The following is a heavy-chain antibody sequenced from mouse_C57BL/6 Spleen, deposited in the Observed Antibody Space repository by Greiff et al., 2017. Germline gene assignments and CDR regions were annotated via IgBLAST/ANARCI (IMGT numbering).Heavy chain of an antibody. V-gene: IGHV14-1*01. CDR3: TTTVAPYYFDY. D-gene: IGHD1-1*01. CDR1: GFNIKDYY. Sequence: VQLQQSGAELVRPGASVKLSCTASGFNIKDYYMHWVKQRPEQGLEWIGRIDPEDGNTEYAPKFKGKATMTEDTSSNTAYLQLSSLTSEDTAVYYCTTTVAPYYFDYWGQGTTLTVSS. J-gene: IGHJ2*01. CDR2: IDPEDGNT.